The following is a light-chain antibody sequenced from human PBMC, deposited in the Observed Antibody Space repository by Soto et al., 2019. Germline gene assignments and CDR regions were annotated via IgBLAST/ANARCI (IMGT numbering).Light chain of an antibody. V-gene: IGLV2-14*03. Sequence: QSVLTQPASASGSPGQSITISCGGTSSDVGAYIYVSWYQQFPGKAPKLILYEVNNRPSGVSNRFSGSKSDTTASLTISGLQPEDEADYYCSAYSDIDTKVFGTGTKVTVL. CDR1: SSDVGAYIY. CDR3: SAYSDIDTKV. J-gene: IGLJ1*01. CDR2: EVN.